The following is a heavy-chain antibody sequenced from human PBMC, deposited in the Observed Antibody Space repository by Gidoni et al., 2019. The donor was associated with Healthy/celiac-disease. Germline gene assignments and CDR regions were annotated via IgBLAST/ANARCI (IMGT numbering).Heavy chain of an antibody. D-gene: IGHD1-26*01. J-gene: IGHJ6*02. CDR1: GFTFSSYA. Sequence: EVQLLASGGGLVQTGGSLSLSCAASGFTFSSYAMSWVRQAPGKGLEWVSAISGSGGSTYCADSVKGRFTISRDNSKNTLYLQMNSLRAEDTAVDYCAKESLWEEYGMDVWGQGTTVTVSS. V-gene: IGHV3-23*01. CDR3: AKESLWEEYGMDV. CDR2: ISGSGGST.